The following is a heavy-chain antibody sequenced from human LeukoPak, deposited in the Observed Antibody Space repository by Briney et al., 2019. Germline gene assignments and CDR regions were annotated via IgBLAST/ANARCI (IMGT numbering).Heavy chain of an antibody. CDR2: ISYDGSNK. CDR1: GFILNRHW. Sequence: GGSLRLSCVGSGFILNRHWTSWVRQAAGKGLEWVAVISYDGSNKYYADSVKGRFTISRDNSKNTLYLQMNSLRAEDTAVYYCAKVMTSSWYVGDDAFDIWGQGTMVTVSS. CDR3: AKVMTSSWYVGDDAFDI. D-gene: IGHD6-13*01. V-gene: IGHV3-30*18. J-gene: IGHJ3*02.